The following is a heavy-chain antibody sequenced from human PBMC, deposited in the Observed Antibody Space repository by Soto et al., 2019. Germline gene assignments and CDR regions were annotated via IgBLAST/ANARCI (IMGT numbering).Heavy chain of an antibody. J-gene: IGHJ1*01. D-gene: IGHD2-15*01. CDR3: VHHGGVPYSPDV. V-gene: IGHV4-4*02. Sequence: QVHLQQSGPGLVNPSGTLSLTCAVSGGSLSSSNWWSWVRQPPGQTLEWLGELFYSGSTKYNPSPSSRGTISADQSNIVVSLRLTSATAAATAMYDCVHHGGVPYSPDVWGQGVLVTVSP. CDR1: GGSLSSSNW. CDR2: LFYSGST.